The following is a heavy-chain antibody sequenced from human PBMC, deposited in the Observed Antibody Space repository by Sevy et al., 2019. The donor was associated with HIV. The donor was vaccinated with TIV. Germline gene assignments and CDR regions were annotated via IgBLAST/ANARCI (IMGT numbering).Heavy chain of an antibody. Sequence: GGSLRLSCVASDLRNYWMHWVRQVPGKGLVWVSRMNHDGNIINYADSVKGRFIISRDNARNTLYLQMNSLRADDTAVYYCVRDFNGYSDYWGQGTLVTVSS. CDR3: VRDFNGYSDY. J-gene: IGHJ4*02. V-gene: IGHV3-74*01. CDR2: MNHDGNII. CDR1: DLRNYW. D-gene: IGHD3-22*01.